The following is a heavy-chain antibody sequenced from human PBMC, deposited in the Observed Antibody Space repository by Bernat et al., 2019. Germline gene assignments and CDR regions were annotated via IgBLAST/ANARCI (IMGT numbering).Heavy chain of an antibody. CDR1: GFTFRSYA. V-gene: IGHV3-30-3*01. J-gene: IGHJ6*02. CDR2: IPYDGANK. CDR3: ARDRGGADSGGMDV. Sequence: VQLVESGGGAVQPGRPLRLSCAASGFTFRSYAMHWVRQAPGKGLEWVTDIPYDGANKYYADSVKGRFTISRDNSKNTLYLQMSSLRAEDTAVYYCARDRGGADSGGMDVWGQGTTVTVSS. D-gene: IGHD2-21*02.